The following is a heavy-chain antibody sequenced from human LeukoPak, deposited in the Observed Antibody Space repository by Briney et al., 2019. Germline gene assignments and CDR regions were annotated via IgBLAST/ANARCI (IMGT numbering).Heavy chain of an antibody. CDR1: GFTFSSYG. CDR2: ISGRGASK. D-gene: IGHD2-2*01. V-gene: IGHV3-23*01. Sequence: PGGSLRLSCAASGFTFSSYGMHWVRQAPGKGLEWVSGISGRGASKYYADSVKGRFTISRDNSKNTLYLQMNSLRAEDTVVYYCAKGVVVAPDVTPFDYWGQGTLVTVSS. CDR3: AKGVVVAPDVTPFDY. J-gene: IGHJ4*02.